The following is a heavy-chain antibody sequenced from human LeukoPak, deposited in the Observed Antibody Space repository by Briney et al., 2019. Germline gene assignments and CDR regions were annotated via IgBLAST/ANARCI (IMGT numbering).Heavy chain of an antibody. CDR1: GYTFTSYD. V-gene: IGHV1-8*01. CDR2: MNPNSGYT. D-gene: IGHD3-10*01. J-gene: IGHJ6*02. CDR3: ARTMVRGVISAYDYGMDV. Sequence: GASVKVSCKASGYTFTSYDINWVRQATGQGLEWMGWMNPNSGYTGYAQKFQGRVTVTRNTSISTAYMELSSLRSEDTAVYYCARTMVRGVISAYDYGMDVWGQGTTVTVSS.